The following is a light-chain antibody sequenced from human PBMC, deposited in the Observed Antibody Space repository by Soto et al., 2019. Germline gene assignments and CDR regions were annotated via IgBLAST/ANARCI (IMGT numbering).Light chain of an antibody. CDR2: TNS. Sequence: QSLLTQPPSVSGAPGQRVTISCIGSSSNIGAGYDVHWYQHLPGTAPKLLVYTNSNRPSGVPDRFSGSKSGNTASLTVSGLQAADEADYFCKSYAGSNTYVFGSGTKVTVL. V-gene: IGLV1-40*01. J-gene: IGLJ1*01. CDR1: SSNIGAGYD. CDR3: KSYAGSNTYV.